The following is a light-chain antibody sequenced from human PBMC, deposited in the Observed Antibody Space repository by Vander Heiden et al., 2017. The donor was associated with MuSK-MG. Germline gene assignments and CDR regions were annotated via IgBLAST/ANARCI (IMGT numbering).Light chain of an antibody. CDR3: HQRSNWPLT. V-gene: IGKV3-11*01. CDR1: QSVSSY. CDR2: DAY. J-gene: IGKJ4*01. Sequence: EIVLTQSPATLSLSPGERATLSCRASQSVSSYVAWYQQTPGQPPRLLIYDAYNRATGIPARFSGSGSGTDFTLTISSLEPEDFAVYYCHQRSNWPLTFGGGTKVEIK.